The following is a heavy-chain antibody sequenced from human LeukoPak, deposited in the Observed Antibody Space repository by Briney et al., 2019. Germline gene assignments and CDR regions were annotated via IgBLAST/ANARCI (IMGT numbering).Heavy chain of an antibody. CDR2: TLYDGTMA. CDR1: GFISSDYS. CDR3: ARKTDSGGQGDY. D-gene: IGHD3-22*01. V-gene: IGHV3-30*14. Sequence: GGSLRLSCAASGFISSDYSLHWVRQAPGKGLEWVAVTLYDGTMAYYADSVKGRFTISRDNAKNSLYLQMNSLRAEDTAVYYCARKTDSGGQGDYWGPGTLVTVSS. J-gene: IGHJ4*02.